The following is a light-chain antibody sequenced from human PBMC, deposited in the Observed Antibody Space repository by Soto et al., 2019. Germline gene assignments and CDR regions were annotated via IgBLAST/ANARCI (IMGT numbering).Light chain of an antibody. CDR3: QRYGSSPFT. CDR2: GAS. J-gene: IGKJ3*01. CDR1: QSVSSSY. V-gene: IGKV3-20*01. Sequence: EIVLTQSPGTLSLSPGERATLSCRASQSVSSSYLAWYQQKPGQAPRLLIYGASSRATGIPDRFSGSGSGTDFALTISRLEPDDFAVYYCQRYGSSPFTFGPGTKVDIK.